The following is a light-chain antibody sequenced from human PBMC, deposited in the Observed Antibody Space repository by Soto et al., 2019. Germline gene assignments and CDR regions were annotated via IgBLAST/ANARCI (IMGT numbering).Light chain of an antibody. CDR3: QQYYSNPRT. Sequence: DIVMTQSPDSLAVSLGGRATINCKSSQSVLYSSNNKNYLTWYQQKPGQPPKLLIYWASTRESGVPDRFTGSGSGTDFTLTISSLQAEDVAVYYCQQYYSNPRTFGGGTKVDI. J-gene: IGKJ4*01. CDR1: QSVLYSSNNKNY. CDR2: WAS. V-gene: IGKV4-1*01.